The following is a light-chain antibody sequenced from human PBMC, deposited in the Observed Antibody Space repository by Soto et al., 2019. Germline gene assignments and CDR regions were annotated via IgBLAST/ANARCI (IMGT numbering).Light chain of an antibody. V-gene: IGKV1-5*01. CDR1: QTISSW. CDR2: DAS. CDR3: QQYDRLPLT. J-gene: IGKJ4*01. Sequence: DIQMTQSPSTLSESVGDRVSIACRASQTISSWLAWYQQKPGKAPKLLLYDASSLESGVPSRFSGSGSGTDFTLTISSLQPDDFATYYCQQYDRLPLTFGGGTKVEIK.